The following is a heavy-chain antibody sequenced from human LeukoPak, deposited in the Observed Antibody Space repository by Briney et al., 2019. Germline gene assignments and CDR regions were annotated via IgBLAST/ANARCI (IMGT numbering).Heavy chain of an antibody. CDR1: GFTFGDYG. D-gene: IGHD3-22*01. J-gene: IGHJ3*02. CDR3: ARKSSGYYHDAFDI. CDR2: IRREAYGGTT. V-gene: IGHV3-49*04. Sequence: GGSLRLSCTGSGFTFGDYGMSWVRQAPGKGLEWVGFIRREAYGGTTEYAASVKGRFTISRDDSRSIAYLQMNSLKIEDTAVYYCARKSSGYYHDAFDIWGQGTMVTVSS.